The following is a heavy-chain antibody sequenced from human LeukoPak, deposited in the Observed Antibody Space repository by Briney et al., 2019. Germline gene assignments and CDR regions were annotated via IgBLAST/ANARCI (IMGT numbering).Heavy chain of an antibody. J-gene: IGHJ6*02. D-gene: IGHD2-2*02. Sequence: SETLSLTCAVYGGSFSGYYWSWIRQPPGKGLEWIGEINHSGSTNYNPSPKSRVTISVDTSKNQFSLKLSSVTAADTAVYYCARRDCSSTSCYTTHRSYYYYAMDVWGQGTTVTVSS. V-gene: IGHV4-34*01. CDR3: ARRDCSSTSCYTTHRSYYYYAMDV. CDR1: GGSFSGYY. CDR2: INHSGST.